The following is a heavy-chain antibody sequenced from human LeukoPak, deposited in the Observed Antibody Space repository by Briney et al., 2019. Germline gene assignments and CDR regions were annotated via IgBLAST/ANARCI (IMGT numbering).Heavy chain of an antibody. D-gene: IGHD1-1*01. J-gene: IGHJ4*02. CDR1: GDSISSRNYH. V-gene: IGHV4-39*07. Sequence: SETLSLTCSVSGDSISSRNYHWGWIRQPPGRGLEWIGSIYYSGSTFYNPSLQSRVTVSVDKSKNHFSLKLNSVTAADTAVYYCARAGESGTTDWGQGTLVTVSS. CDR3: ARAGESGTTD. CDR2: IYYSGST.